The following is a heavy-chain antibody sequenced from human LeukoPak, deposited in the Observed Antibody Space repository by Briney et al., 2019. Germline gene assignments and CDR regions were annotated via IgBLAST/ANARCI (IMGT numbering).Heavy chain of an antibody. Sequence: ASVKVSCKASGYTFTSYAMHWVRQAPGQRLEWMGWINAGNGNTKYSQKFQGRVTITRDTSASTAYMELSSLRSEDTAVYYCAKPRGANWNSAFDYWGQGTLVTVSS. J-gene: IGHJ4*02. CDR1: GYTFTSYA. D-gene: IGHD1-7*01. CDR2: INAGNGNT. CDR3: AKPRGANWNSAFDY. V-gene: IGHV1-3*01.